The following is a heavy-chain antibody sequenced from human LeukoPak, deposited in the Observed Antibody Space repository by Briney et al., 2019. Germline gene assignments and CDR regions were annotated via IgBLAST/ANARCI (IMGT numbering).Heavy chain of an antibody. Sequence: SQTLSLTCAVSGGSISSGGYSWSWIRQPPGKGLEWIGYIYHSGSTYYNSSLKSRVTISVDRSKNQFSLKLSSVTAADTAVYYCARVRYCSSTSCYGAWFDPWGQGTLVTVSS. V-gene: IGHV4-30-2*01. CDR2: IYHSGST. J-gene: IGHJ5*02. D-gene: IGHD2-2*01. CDR3: ARVRYCSSTSCYGAWFDP. CDR1: GGSISSGGYS.